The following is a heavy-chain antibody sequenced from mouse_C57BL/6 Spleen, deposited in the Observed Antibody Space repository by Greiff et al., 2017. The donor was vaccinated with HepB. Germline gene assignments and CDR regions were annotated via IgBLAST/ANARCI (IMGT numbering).Heavy chain of an antibody. Sequence: VQLQQSGAELVRPGTSVKMSCKASGYTFTNYWIGWAKQRPGHGLEWIGDIYPGGGYTNYNEKFKGKATLTADKSSSTAYMQFSSLTSEDSAIYYCARRVTTGVYYFDYWGQGTTLTVSS. CDR2: IYPGGGYT. CDR3: ARRVTTGVYYFDY. V-gene: IGHV1-63*01. CDR1: GYTFTNYW. D-gene: IGHD1-1*01. J-gene: IGHJ2*01.